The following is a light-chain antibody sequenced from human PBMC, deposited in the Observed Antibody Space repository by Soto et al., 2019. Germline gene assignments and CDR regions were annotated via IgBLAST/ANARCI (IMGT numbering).Light chain of an antibody. CDR1: QSVSRK. CDR3: QQYGSFSWT. CDR2: DTS. V-gene: IGKV3-15*01. J-gene: IGKJ1*01. Sequence: EIEMYQSPVTLSVSPEETATLSCRASQSVSRKLVWYQQKPGQAPRLLIYDTSTRATGIPARFSGSGSGTEFTLTISSLQSDDFGAYYCQQYGSFSWTFGQGTKVDI.